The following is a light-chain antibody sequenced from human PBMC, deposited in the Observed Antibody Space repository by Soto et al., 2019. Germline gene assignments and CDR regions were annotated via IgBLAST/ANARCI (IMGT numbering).Light chain of an antibody. V-gene: IGKV4-1*01. J-gene: IGKJ1*01. Sequence: DIVMTQSPDSLAVSLGGRATINCKSSLRVLYTSNNKNYLGWSQQIPRQPPKLLIYWASARESGVPDRFSGSGSGTDFTLTISSLQTEDVAVYYCQQYYSTPWTFGQGTKVDIK. CDR2: WAS. CDR1: LRVLYTSNNKNY. CDR3: QQYYSTPWT.